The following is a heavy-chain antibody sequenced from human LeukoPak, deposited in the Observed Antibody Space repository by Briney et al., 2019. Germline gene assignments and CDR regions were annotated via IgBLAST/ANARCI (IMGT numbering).Heavy chain of an antibody. Sequence: SETLSLTCTVSGDSISTSNSYWGWIRQPPGKGLEWIGSIYYSGNTYYNASLKSRVTISVDTSKNQFSLKLTSVTAADTAVYYCARVLAAAGNNWFDPWGQGTLVTVSS. CDR2: IYYSGNT. D-gene: IGHD6-13*01. J-gene: IGHJ5*02. CDR1: GDSISTSNSY. V-gene: IGHV4-39*01. CDR3: ARVLAAAGNNWFDP.